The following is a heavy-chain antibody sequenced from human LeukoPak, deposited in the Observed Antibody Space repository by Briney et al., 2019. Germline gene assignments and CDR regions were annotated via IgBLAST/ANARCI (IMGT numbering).Heavy chain of an antibody. V-gene: IGHV3-7*01. D-gene: IGHD7-27*01. CDR2: IKQDGSEK. CDR3: ARDFNWGIFDY. CDR1: GFTFSTYS. J-gene: IGHJ4*02. Sequence: GGSLRLSCAASGFTFSTYSMNWVRQAPGKWLECVPNIKQDGSEKYYVDSVKGRFSISRDNAKNSLYLQMDSLRAEDTAVYYCARDFNWGIFDYWGQGILVTVSS.